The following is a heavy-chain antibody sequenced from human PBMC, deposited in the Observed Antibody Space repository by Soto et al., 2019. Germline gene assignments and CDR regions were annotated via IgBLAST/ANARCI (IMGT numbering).Heavy chain of an antibody. V-gene: IGHV5-10-1*01. CDR2: IDPSDSYT. J-gene: IGHJ6*02. CDR3: ERTRRYSRENYYGMDV. D-gene: IGHD4-4*01. CDR1: GYSFTSYW. Sequence: RGESLKISCKGSGYSFTSYWISWVRQMPGKGLEWMGRIDPSDSYTNYSPSFQGHVTISADKSISTAYLQWSSLKASDTAMYYCERTRRYSRENYYGMDVWGQGTTVTVSS.